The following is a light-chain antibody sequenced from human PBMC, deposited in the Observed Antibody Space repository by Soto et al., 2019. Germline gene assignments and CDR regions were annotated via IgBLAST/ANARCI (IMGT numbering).Light chain of an antibody. J-gene: IGKJ1*01. CDR2: DAS. Sequence: EIVLTQSPATLSVSPGERATLSCWASQSVSRYLAWYQHKVGQAPRLLIYDASSRATGIPARFSGSGSGTDFTLTISSLEPEDFAVYYCHQRSNWPWTFGQGTKVDIK. CDR1: QSVSRY. V-gene: IGKV3-11*01. CDR3: HQRSNWPWT.